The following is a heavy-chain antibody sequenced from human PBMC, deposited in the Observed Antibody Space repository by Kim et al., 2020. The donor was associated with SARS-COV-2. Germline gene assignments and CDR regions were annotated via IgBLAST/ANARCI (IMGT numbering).Heavy chain of an antibody. CDR1: GYTFTSYY. D-gene: IGHD2-2*01. Sequence: ASVKVSCKASGYTFTSYYMHWVRQAPGQGLEWMGIINPSGGSTSYAQKFQGRVTMTRDTSTSTVYMELSSLRSEDTAVYYCARGDCSSTSCSDAFDIWGQGTMVTVSS. J-gene: IGHJ3*02. V-gene: IGHV1-46*01. CDR2: INPSGGST. CDR3: ARGDCSSTSCSDAFDI.